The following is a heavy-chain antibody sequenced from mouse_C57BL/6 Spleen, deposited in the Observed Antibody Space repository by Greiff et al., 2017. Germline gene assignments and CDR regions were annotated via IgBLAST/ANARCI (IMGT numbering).Heavy chain of an antibody. CDR2: LSDGGSYT. J-gene: IGHJ2*01. Sequence: DVMLVESGGGLVKPGGSLKLSCAASGFTFSSYALSWVRQTPEKRLEWVATLSDGGSYTYYPDNVKGRFTISRDNAKSNLYLQMSHLKSEDTAMYYCARDSSGDYWGQGTTLTVSS. CDR3: ARDSSGDY. CDR1: GFTFSSYA. V-gene: IGHV5-4*01. D-gene: IGHD3-2*02.